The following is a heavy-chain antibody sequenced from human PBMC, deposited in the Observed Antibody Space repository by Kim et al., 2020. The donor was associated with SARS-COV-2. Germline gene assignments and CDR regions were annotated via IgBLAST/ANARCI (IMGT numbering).Heavy chain of an antibody. CDR2: IYNSGST. D-gene: IGHD2-15*01. Sequence: SETLSLTCTVSGGSISSGTYYWSWIRQHPGKGLEWIGYIYNSGSTYYNPSLKSRVTISVDSSKHQFSLRLSSVTAADTAVYYCARETWWDGGSSNRGYLDYWGQGTLVTVSS. V-gene: IGHV4-31*03. CDR1: GGSISSGTYY. J-gene: IGHJ4*02. CDR3: ARETWWDGGSSNRGYLDY.